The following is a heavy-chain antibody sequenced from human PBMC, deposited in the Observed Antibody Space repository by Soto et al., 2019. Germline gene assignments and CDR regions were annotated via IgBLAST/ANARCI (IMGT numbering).Heavy chain of an antibody. V-gene: IGHV1-2*02. CDR3: ARPPGYVTDWYYFET. J-gene: IGHJ4*02. Sequence: ASVKVSCKTSGNTLTSFYIHWVRQAAGQGLEWVGRLSPTTGGTNYAQHFQGRVTVTWDMSTFTAYMELSSLIYEDTAVYYCARPPGYVTDWYYFETWGQGTQVLVSS. D-gene: IGHD3-9*01. CDR2: LSPTTGGT. CDR1: GNTLTSFY.